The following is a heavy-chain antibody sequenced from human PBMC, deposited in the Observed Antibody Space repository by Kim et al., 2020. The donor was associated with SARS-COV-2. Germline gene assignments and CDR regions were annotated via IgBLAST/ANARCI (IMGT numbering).Heavy chain of an antibody. CDR2: IHPGESET. CDR1: GYSFANYY. CDR3: AKYCGSFSCYTGVDY. J-gene: IGHJ4*02. Sequence: GESLKISCKGSGYSFANYYIAWVRQMPGKGLEWVGIIHPGESETRYSPSFQGQVTISADKSISTAYLQWSSLKASDTATYYCAKYCGSFSCYTGVDYWGQ. D-gene: IGHD2-2*02. V-gene: IGHV5-51*01.